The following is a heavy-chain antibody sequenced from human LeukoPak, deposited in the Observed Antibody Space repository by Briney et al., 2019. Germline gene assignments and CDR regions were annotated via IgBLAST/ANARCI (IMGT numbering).Heavy chain of an antibody. CDR3: ARGLLVLWFGELLSKPYVDY. V-gene: IGHV4-34*01. CDR1: GGSFSGYY. Sequence: SETLSLTCAVYGGSFSGYYWYWIRQPPGKGLEWIGEINHSGSTNYNPSLKSRVTISVDTSKNQFSLKLSSVTAADTAEYYCARGLLVLWFGELLSKPYVDYWGQGTLVTVSS. D-gene: IGHD3-10*01. CDR2: INHSGST. J-gene: IGHJ4*02.